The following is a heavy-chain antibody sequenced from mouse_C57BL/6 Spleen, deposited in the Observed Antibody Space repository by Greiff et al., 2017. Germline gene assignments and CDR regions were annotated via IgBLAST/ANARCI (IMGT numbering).Heavy chain of an antibody. CDR2: IYPGDGDT. J-gene: IGHJ1*03. CDR1: GYAFSSSW. V-gene: IGHV1-82*01. CDR3: ARFEDWYFDV. Sequence: VQLLQSGTVLARPGASVKLSCKASGYAFSSSWMNWVKQRPGKGLEWIGRIYPGDGDTNYNGKFKGKATLTADKSSNTAYMQLSSLTSEDSAVYFCARFEDWYFDVWGTGTTVTVSS.